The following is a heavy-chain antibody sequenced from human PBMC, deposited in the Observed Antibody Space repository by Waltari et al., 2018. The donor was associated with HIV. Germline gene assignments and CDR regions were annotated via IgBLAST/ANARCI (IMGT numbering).Heavy chain of an antibody. CDR1: AYTFTDGN. Sequence: QLQLRQAGAGVKNPGAAEAVSCKASAYTFTDGNIHWVRRAPGQGPEWMGCVHFKSGGTKYAQKFQGRVTMTRDTSIKTGNMELSRLSADDTAVYYCAREDCSGGCCNKNFDYWGQGTLVTVSS. J-gene: IGHJ4*02. V-gene: IGHV1-2*02. D-gene: IGHD2-15*01. CDR2: VHFKSGGT. CDR3: AREDCSGGCCNKNFDY.